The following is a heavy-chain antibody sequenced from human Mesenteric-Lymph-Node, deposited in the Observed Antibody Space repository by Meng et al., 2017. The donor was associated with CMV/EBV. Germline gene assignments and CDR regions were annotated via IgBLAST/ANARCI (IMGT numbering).Heavy chain of an antibody. CDR2: ISWNSGII. CDR1: GFRLDEYP. CDR3: ARDRGFGEFMFDY. Sequence: GGSLRLSCIVSGFRLDEYPMHWVRQAPGKGLEWVSGISWNSGIIGYADSVKGRFTISRDNAKNSLYLQMNSLRAEDTAVYYCARDRGFGEFMFDYWGQGTLVTVSS. J-gene: IGHJ4*02. D-gene: IGHD3-10*01. V-gene: IGHV3-9*01.